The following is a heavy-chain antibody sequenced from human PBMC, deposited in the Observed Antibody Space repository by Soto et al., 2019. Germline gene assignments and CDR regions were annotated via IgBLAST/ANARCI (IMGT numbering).Heavy chain of an antibody. D-gene: IGHD6-13*01. CDR2: IYSSGST. J-gene: IGHJ4*02. V-gene: IGHV4-4*07. Sequence: QVQLQESGPGLVKPSETLSLTCTVSGGSISNYYWTWIRQPAGKGLEWIGRIYSSGSTNYNSSLKSGVTMSVDTSKNQFSLKLTSVTAADTAVYYCARQTTYSSSWYDYWGQGTLVTVSS. CDR3: ARQTTYSSSWYDY. CDR1: GGSISNYY.